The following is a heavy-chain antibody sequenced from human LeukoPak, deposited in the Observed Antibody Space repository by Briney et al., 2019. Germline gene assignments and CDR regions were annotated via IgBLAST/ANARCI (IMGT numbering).Heavy chain of an antibody. D-gene: IGHD6-13*01. Sequence: GGSLRLSCAASGFTFSSYGMHWVRQAPGKGLEWVAVISYDGSNKYYADSVKGRFTISRDNSENTLYLQMNSLRAEDTAVYYCAKDGGSGGLSTGGYIAAAGWGRYYYYGMDVWGQGTTVTVSS. V-gene: IGHV3-30*18. CDR3: AKDGGSGGLSTGGYIAAAGWGRYYYYGMDV. J-gene: IGHJ6*02. CDR1: GFTFSSYG. CDR2: ISYDGSNK.